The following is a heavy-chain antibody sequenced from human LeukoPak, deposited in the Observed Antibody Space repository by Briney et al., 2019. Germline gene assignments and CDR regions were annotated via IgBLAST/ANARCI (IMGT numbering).Heavy chain of an antibody. V-gene: IGHV3-33*01. J-gene: IGHJ4*02. CDR3: AREKGLVRGYCFDY. CDR2: IWYDGSNK. D-gene: IGHD2-21*01. Sequence: PGRSLRLSCAASGFTFSSYGMHWVRQAPDKGLEWVAVIWYDGSNKYYADSVKGRFTISRDNSKNTLYLQMNSLRAEDTAVYYCAREKGLVRGYCFDYWGQGTLVTVSS. CDR1: GFTFSSYG.